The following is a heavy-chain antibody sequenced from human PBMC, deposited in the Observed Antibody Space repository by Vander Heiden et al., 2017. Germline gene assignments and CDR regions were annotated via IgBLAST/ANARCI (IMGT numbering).Heavy chain of an antibody. Sequence: EVQLVESGGGLVQPGGSLRLSCAASGFSFSNYDMHWVRQFTGKGLEWVSAVDTAGDTFYPASVKGRFTISREDATNSLYLQMNSLRAGDTAVYYCARVRWGSYESWGQGTLVTVSS. CDR1: GFSFSNYD. CDR2: VDTAGDT. D-gene: IGHD7-27*01. CDR3: ARVRWGSYES. J-gene: IGHJ5*02. V-gene: IGHV3-13*01.